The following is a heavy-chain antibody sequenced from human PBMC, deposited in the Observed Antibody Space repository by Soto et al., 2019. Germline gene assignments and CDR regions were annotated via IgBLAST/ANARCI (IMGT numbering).Heavy chain of an antibody. D-gene: IGHD3-9*01. J-gene: IGHJ6*02. CDR1: GGSISSYY. Sequence: QVQLQESGPGLVKPSETLSLTCTGSGGSISSYYWSWIRQPAGKGLEWIGRIYTSGSTNYNPSLKSRVTMSVDTSKLQFSLKLSSVTAADTAVYYCARAYYDILSCCYYGMDVWGQGTTVTVSS. V-gene: IGHV4-4*07. CDR3: ARAYYDILSCCYYGMDV. CDR2: IYTSGST.